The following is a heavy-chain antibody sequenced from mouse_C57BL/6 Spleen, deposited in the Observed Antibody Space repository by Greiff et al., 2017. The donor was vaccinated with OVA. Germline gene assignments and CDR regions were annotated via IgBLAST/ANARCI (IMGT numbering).Heavy chain of an antibody. CDR1: GYTFTSYW. Sequence: QVHVKQPGAELVKPGASVKMSCTASGYTFTSYWITWVTQRPGQGLEWIGAIYPGSGSTNYNEKFKSKATLTVDTSSSTAYMQLSSLTSGDSAVYYCARWEYYGMGYFDVWGTGTTVTVSS. D-gene: IGHD1-1*01. CDR3: ARWEYYGMGYFDV. CDR2: IYPGSGST. V-gene: IGHV1-55*01. J-gene: IGHJ1*03.